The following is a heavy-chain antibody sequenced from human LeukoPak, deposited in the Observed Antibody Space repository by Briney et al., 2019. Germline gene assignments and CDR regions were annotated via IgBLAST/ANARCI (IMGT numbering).Heavy chain of an antibody. CDR1: GFSFSSNS. J-gene: IGHJ4*02. D-gene: IGHD6-6*01. Sequence: GGSLRLSCAASGFSFSSNSMNWVRHAPRKGLEGFSSISSSSYIYNSNSLNGRFTISRANAKTSLYLQMNSLRAEDTAVYYCARVFRAEWYSSSSHVLYYWGQGTLVAVSS. CDR2: ISSSSYI. V-gene: IGHV3-21*01. CDR3: ARVFRAEWYSSSSHVLYY.